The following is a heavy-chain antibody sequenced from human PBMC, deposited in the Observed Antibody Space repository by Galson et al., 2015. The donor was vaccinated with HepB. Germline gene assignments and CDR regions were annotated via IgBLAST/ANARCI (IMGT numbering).Heavy chain of an antibody. CDR3: AREGATGYPYDTFDI. CDR2: FIPTFGSA. CDR1: GGPFTIRA. J-gene: IGHJ3*02. D-gene: IGHD5-12*01. V-gene: IGHV1-69*05. Sequence: SVKVSCKASGGPFTIRAIAWVRQAPGQGLEWMGGFIPTFGSANYAEKFQGRLTVTRDISASTAYMELRSLRSEDTAVYYCAREGATGYPYDTFDIWGQGTMVTVSS.